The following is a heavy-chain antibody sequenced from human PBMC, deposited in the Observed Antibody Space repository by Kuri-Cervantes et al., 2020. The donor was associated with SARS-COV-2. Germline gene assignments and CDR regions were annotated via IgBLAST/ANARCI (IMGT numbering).Heavy chain of an antibody. CDR3: TRSSWELVGHSNYYYYGMDV. CDR2: IYYSGTT. J-gene: IGHJ6*02. Sequence: SETLSLTCTVSGGSIRGSSYYWAWIRQPPGKGLEWIGTIYYSGTTYYNPSLKSRVTISVDTSKNQFSLKLTSVTAADTAVYYCTRSSWELVGHSNYYYYGMDVWGQGTTVTVSS. D-gene: IGHD1-26*01. V-gene: IGHV4-39*01. CDR1: GGSIRGSSYY.